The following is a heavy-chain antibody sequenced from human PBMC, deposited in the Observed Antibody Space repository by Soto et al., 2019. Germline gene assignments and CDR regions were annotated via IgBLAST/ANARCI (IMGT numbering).Heavy chain of an antibody. CDR1: GFTFSRYA. CDR2: ISGSGGST. V-gene: IGHV3-23*01. CDR3: AKVGGYCSGGSCPMDAFDI. D-gene: IGHD2-15*01. J-gene: IGHJ3*02. Sequence: GGSLRLSCAASGFTFSRYAMSWVRQAPGKGLEWVSAISGSGGSTYYADSVKGRLTISGDNSKNTPYLQMNSLRAEDTAVYYGAKVGGYCSGGSCPMDAFDIWGQGTMVTVSS.